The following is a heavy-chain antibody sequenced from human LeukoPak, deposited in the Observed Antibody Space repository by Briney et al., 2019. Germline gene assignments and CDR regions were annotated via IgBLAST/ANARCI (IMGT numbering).Heavy chain of an antibody. CDR2: ISYSGNT. CDR3: ARYYCGTSYCPGVDY. CDR1: GGSITSGGYF. V-gene: IGHV4-31*03. D-gene: IGHD2-21*01. J-gene: IGHJ4*02. Sequence: SETLSLTCTVSGGSITSGGYFWTWIRQHPGEALEWIGYISYSGNTYYNPSLKSRLTISRDTPNNQFSLKLSSVTAADTALYYCARYYCGTSYCPGVDYWGQGALVTVSS.